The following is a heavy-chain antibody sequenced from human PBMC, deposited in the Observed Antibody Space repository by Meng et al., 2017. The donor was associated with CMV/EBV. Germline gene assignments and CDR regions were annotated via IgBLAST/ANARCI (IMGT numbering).Heavy chain of an antibody. CDR3: ARPTVVGGRPRTFDY. D-gene: IGHD3-16*01. Sequence: GSLKISRKGSGYSFTSYWIGWVRQTPEKGLEWMGIMYPRDSDIRYSPSFQGQVTISADKSISTAYLQWSTLKASDTAIYYCARPTVVGGRPRTFDYWGQGTLVTVSS. CDR1: GYSFTSYW. J-gene: IGHJ4*02. CDR2: MYPRDSDI. V-gene: IGHV5-51*01.